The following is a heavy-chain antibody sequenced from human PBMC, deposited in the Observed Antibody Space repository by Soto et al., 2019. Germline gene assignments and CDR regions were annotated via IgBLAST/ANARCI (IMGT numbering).Heavy chain of an antibody. D-gene: IGHD3-10*01. CDR2: IIPIFGTA. Sequence: QVQLVQSGAEVKKPGSSVKVSCKASGGTFSSYAISWVRQAPGQGLEWMGGIIPIFGTANYAQKFQARVTITADEATSTAYMELSGLRSEDTAVYYWAREGGMVRGVIIPYYYYGMDVWGQGTTVTVSS. CDR1: GGTFSSYA. V-gene: IGHV1-69*01. J-gene: IGHJ6*02. CDR3: AREGGMVRGVIIPYYYYGMDV.